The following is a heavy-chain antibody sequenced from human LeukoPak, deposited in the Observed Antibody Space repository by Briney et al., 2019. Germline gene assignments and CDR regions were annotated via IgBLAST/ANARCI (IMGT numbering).Heavy chain of an antibody. CDR3: VRESRPGGAMGLYHNLDY. CDR2: IKEDGTEK. Sequence: GGSLRLSCAASGFTFSSYWMTWVRQTPGKGLEWVANIKEDGTEKNLVDSVKGRFTISRDNTKNLLFLEMNNLRGDDAAIYYCVRESRPGGAMGLYHNLDYWGQGTLVAVSS. CDR1: GFTFSSYW. D-gene: IGHD1-1*01. V-gene: IGHV3-7*01. J-gene: IGHJ4*02.